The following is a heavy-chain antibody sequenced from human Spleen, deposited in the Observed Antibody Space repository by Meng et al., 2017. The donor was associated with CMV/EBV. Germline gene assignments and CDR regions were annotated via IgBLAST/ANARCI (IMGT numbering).Heavy chain of an antibody. CDR3: ARLHSTYFDY. V-gene: IGHV5-51*01. J-gene: IGHJ4*02. D-gene: IGHD2-21*01. CDR2: IYPGDSDT. CDR1: GYSFTSYW. Sequence: KVSCKGSGYSFTSYWIGWVRQMPGKGLERMGIIYPGDSDTRYRPSFQGQVTFSADKSISTAYLQWSSLKASDTAMYYCARLHSTYFDYWGQGTLVTVSS.